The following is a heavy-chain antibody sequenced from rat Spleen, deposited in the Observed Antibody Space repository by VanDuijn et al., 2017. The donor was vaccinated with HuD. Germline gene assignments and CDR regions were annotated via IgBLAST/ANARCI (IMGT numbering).Heavy chain of an antibody. Sequence: EVQLVESDGGLVQPGRSLKLSCAASGFTFSDYYMAWVRQAPTKGLEWVASISYEGSSTNYGDSVKGRFTISRDNAKNTLYLQMNSLRSEDTATYYCTTGVMYTADPFDYWGQGVMVTVSS. CDR2: ISYEGSST. D-gene: IGHD1-6*01. V-gene: IGHV5-22*01. CDR1: GFTFSDYY. J-gene: IGHJ2*01. CDR3: TTGVMYTADPFDY.